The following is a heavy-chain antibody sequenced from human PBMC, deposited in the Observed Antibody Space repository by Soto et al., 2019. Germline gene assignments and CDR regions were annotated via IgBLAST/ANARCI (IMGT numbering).Heavy chain of an antibody. CDR1: GGSISSSIYF. D-gene: IGHD2-21*02. Sequence: SETLSLTCSVSGGSISSSIYFWGWIRQPPGKGLEWIGSIYYSGSTYYNPSLKSRVTVSVDTSKNQFSLKLSSVTAADTAVYYCARHPSDFWFDPWGQGTLVTVSS. V-gene: IGHV4-39*01. CDR2: IYYSGST. CDR3: ARHPSDFWFDP. J-gene: IGHJ5*02.